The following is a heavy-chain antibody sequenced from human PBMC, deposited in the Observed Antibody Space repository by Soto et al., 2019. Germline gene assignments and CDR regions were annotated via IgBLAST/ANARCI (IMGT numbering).Heavy chain of an antibody. CDR3: ARGAPLDFGSGSPPRLYYYYGMDV. CDR2: IWYDGSNK. D-gene: IGHD3-3*01. V-gene: IGHV3-33*01. Sequence: QVQLVESGGGVVQPGRSLRLSCAASGFTFSSYGMHWVRQAPGKGLEWVAVIWYDGSNKYYADSVKGRFTISRDNSKNTLYLQMNSLRAEDTAVYYCARGAPLDFGSGSPPRLYYYYGMDVWGQGTTVTVSS. J-gene: IGHJ6*02. CDR1: GFTFSSYG.